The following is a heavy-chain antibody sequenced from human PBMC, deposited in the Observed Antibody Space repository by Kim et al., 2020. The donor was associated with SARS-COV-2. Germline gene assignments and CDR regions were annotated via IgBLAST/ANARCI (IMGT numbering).Heavy chain of an antibody. V-gene: IGHV3-21*01. J-gene: IGHJ6*02. CDR1: GFTFSSYS. CDR2: ISSSSSYI. Sequence: GGSLRLSCAASGFTFSSYSMNWVRQAPGKGLEWVSSISSSSSYIYYADSVKGRFTISRDNAKNSLYLQMNSLRAEDTAVYYCARDLKISSSWYRSYYYGMDVWGQGTTVTVSS. CDR3: ARDLKISSSWYRSYYYGMDV. D-gene: IGHD6-13*01.